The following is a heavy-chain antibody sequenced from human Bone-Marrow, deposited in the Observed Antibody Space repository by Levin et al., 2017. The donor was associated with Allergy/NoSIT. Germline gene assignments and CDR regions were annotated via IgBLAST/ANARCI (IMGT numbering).Heavy chain of an antibody. CDR1: GFTFSNAW. V-gene: IGHV3-15*01. Sequence: GGSLRLSCAASGFTFSNAWMSWVRQAPGKGLEWVGRIKSKTDGGTTEYAAPVKGRFTISRDDSKNTLYLQMNSLKTEDTAVYYCTTVIVVVPAAPRKDYYYGMDVWGQGTTVTVSS. CDR2: IKSKTDGGTT. D-gene: IGHD2-2*01. J-gene: IGHJ6*02. CDR3: TTVIVVVPAAPRKDYYYGMDV.